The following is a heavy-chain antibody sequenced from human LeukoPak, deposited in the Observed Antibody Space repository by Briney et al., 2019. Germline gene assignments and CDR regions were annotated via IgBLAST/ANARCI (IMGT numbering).Heavy chain of an antibody. CDR2: IIPIFGTA. D-gene: IGHD6-19*01. CDR3: ARDHAMGYSSGWGYYYYGMDV. J-gene: IGHJ6*02. Sequence: GASVTVSCTASGGTFSSYAISWVRQAPGQGLEWMGGIIPIFGTANYAQKFQGRVTITADESTSTAYMELSSLRSEDTAVYYCARDHAMGYSSGWGYYYYGMDVWGQGTTVTVSS. CDR1: GGTFSSYA. V-gene: IGHV1-69*01.